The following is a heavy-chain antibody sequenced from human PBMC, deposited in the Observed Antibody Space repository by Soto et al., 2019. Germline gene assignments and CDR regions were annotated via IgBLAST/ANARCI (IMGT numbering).Heavy chain of an antibody. D-gene: IGHD2-2*01. CDR1: GFTFTSSA. V-gene: IGHV1-58*01. J-gene: IGHJ4*02. CDR3: ARTPMCGTSCNSDFDY. CDR2: IVVGSGNT. Sequence: SVKVSCKASGFTFTSSAVQWVRQARGQRLEWIGWIVVGSGNTNYAQKFQERVTINPDTSKNQFSLQLNSVTPEDTAVYYCARTPMCGTSCNSDFDYWGQGTLVTVSS.